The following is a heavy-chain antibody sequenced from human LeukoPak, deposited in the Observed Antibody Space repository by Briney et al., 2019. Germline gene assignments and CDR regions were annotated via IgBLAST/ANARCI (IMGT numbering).Heavy chain of an antibody. J-gene: IGHJ4*02. Sequence: ASVKVSCKASGYTFTGYYMHWVRQAPGQGLEWMGWMNPNSGNTGYAQKFQGRVTMTRNTSIGTAYMELSSLRSEDTAVYYCAREVTMVRGVPFDYWGQGTLVTVSS. V-gene: IGHV1-8*02. CDR2: MNPNSGNT. D-gene: IGHD3-10*01. CDR3: AREVTMVRGVPFDY. CDR1: GYTFTGYY.